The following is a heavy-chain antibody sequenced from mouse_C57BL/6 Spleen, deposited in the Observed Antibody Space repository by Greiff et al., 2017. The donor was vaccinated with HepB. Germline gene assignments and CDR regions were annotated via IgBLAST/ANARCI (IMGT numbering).Heavy chain of an antibody. D-gene: IGHD2-1*01. CDR1: GFSFNTYA. J-gene: IGHJ4*01. CDR2: IRSKSNNYAT. V-gene: IGHV10-1*01. CDR3: VRQMVRYAMDY. Sequence: EVKLLESGGGLVQPKGSLKLSCAASGFSFNTYAMNWVRQAPGKGLEWVARIRSKSNNYATYYADSVKDRFTISRDDSESMLYLQMNNLKTEDTAMYYCVRQMVRYAMDYWGQGTSVTVSS.